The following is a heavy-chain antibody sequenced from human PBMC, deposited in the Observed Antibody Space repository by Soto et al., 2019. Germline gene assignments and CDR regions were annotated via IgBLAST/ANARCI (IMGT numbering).Heavy chain of an antibody. J-gene: IGHJ4*02. D-gene: IGHD1-26*01. CDR1: GFTFSHYG. CDR3: ARYSGKYQGPIDY. V-gene: IGHV3-30*03. CDR2: ISYDGSNK. Sequence: QVQLVESGGGVVQPGRSLRLSCAASGFTFSHYGIHWVLQAPGKGLEWLAVISYDGSNKHYADSVKGRFTVSRDNSKNTLYRQMNSLRAEDTAVSFCARYSGKYQGPIDYWGQGTLVTVSS.